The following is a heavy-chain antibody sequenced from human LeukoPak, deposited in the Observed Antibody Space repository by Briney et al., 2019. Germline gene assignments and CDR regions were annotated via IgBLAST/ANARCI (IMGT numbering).Heavy chain of an antibody. CDR1: GYSFSTYT. J-gene: IGHJ4*02. CDR3: ARELPRSTTFLDY. CDR2: INAGNGNT. D-gene: IGHD1-14*01. Sequence: GASVKVSCKASGYSFSTYTMNWVRQAPGQRLEWMGWINAGNGNTKYSQKFQGRVTITRDTSASTAYMEMRSLRSEDTAVYYCARELPRSTTFLDYWGQGTLVTVSS. V-gene: IGHV1-3*01.